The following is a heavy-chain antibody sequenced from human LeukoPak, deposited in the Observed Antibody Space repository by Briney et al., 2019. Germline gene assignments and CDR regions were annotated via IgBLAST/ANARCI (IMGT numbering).Heavy chain of an antibody. J-gene: IGHJ4*02. D-gene: IGHD5-12*01. Sequence: GGSLRLSCAASGFTFSSYSMNWVRQAPGKGLEWVSSISSSSSYIYYADSVKGRFTISRDNAKNSLYLQMNSLRAEDSAVYYCARDEYSGYVHFDYWGQGTLVTVSS. CDR1: GFTFSSYS. CDR2: ISSSSSYI. V-gene: IGHV3-21*01. CDR3: ARDEYSGYVHFDY.